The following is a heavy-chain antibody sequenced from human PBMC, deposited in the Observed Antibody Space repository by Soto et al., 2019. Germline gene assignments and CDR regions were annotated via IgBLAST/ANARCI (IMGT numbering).Heavy chain of an antibody. CDR2: ISGSAGST. J-gene: IGHJ6*02. V-gene: IGHV3-23*01. D-gene: IGHD5-12*01. Sequence: GGSLRLSCAASGFTFSSYAMSWVRQAPGKGLEWVSAISGSAGSTYYADSVKGRFTISRDNSKNTLYLQMNSLRADDTAVYYCAKDREMATSTYYYYYGMDVWGQGTTVTVSS. CDR1: GFTFSSYA. CDR3: AKDREMATSTYYYYYGMDV.